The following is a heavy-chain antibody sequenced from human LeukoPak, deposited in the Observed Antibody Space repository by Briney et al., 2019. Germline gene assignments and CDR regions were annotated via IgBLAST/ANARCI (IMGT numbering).Heavy chain of an antibody. D-gene: IGHD6-6*01. CDR1: GGTFSSYA. J-gene: IGHJ6*02. CDR3: ARDSSSIAARPDYYYYGMDV. CDR2: IIPIFGIA. V-gene: IGHV1-69*04. Sequence: SVKVSCKASGGTFSSYAISWVRQAPGQGLEWMGRIIPIFGIANYAQKFQSRVTITADKSTSTAYMELSSLRSEDTAVYYCARDSSSIAARPDYYYYGMDVWGQGTTVTVSS.